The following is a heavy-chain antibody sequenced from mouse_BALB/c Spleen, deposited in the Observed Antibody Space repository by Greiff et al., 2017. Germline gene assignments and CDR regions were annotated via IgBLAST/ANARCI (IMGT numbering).Heavy chain of an antibody. V-gene: IGHV3-2*02. CDR1: GYSITSDYA. D-gene: IGHD5-5*01. CDR3: ARSLPFDY. CDR2: ISYSGST. Sequence: EVQLQHSGPGLVKPSQSLSLTCTVTGYSITSDYAWNWIRQFPGNKLEWMGYISYSGSTSYNPSLKSRISITRDTSKNQFFLQLNSVTTEDTATYYCARSLPFDYWGQGTTLTVSS. J-gene: IGHJ2*01.